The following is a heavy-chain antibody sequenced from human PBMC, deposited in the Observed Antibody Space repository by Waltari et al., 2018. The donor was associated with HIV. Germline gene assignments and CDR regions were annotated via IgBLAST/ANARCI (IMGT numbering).Heavy chain of an antibody. D-gene: IGHD3-10*01. V-gene: IGHV1-8*01. J-gene: IGHJ6*02. CDR1: GYTFTSYD. CDR2: INPNSGNT. Sequence: QVQLVQSGAEVKKPGASVKVSCKASGYTFTSYDINWVRQATGQGLEWMGWINPNSGNTGDAQKFQGRVTMTRNTSISTAYIELNSLRSEDTAVYYCARGRNMIRGKYYYYYGMDVWGQGTTVTVSS. CDR3: ARGRNMIRGKYYYYYGMDV.